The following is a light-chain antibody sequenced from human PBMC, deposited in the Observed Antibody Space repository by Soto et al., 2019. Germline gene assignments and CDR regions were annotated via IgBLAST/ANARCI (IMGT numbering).Light chain of an antibody. Sequence: DIVMTQSPDSLAVSLGERDTINCKSSQNVLYKSNNENYLAWYQQKPGQPPKLLIYWASTRKPGVPDRFSGSGSGAHFTLTISSLQAEDVAVYYCQQYSNTPPFTFGQGNKLDI. CDR1: QNVLYKSNNENY. V-gene: IGKV4-1*01. CDR3: QQYSNTPPFT. CDR2: WAS. J-gene: IGKJ2*01.